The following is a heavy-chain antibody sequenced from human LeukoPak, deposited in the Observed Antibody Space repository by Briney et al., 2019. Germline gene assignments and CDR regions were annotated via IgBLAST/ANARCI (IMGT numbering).Heavy chain of an antibody. V-gene: IGHV4-30-2*01. CDR3: ARGDQGIDY. D-gene: IGHD2-2*01. J-gene: IGHJ4*02. Sequence: PSETLSLTCDVSGGSINSGDYSWNWIRQPPGKGLEWIGNIYRSGTTYYNPSLKSRVTISVGRSKNQFSLKLSSVTAADTAVYHCARGDQGIDYWGQGTLVTVSS. CDR1: GGSINSGDYS. CDR2: IYRSGTT.